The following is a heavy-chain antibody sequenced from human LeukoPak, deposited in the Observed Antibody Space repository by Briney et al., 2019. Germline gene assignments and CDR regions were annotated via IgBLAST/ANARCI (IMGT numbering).Heavy chain of an antibody. Sequence: SETLSLTCTVSGGSISGYYWNWIQQPAGKGLEWIGRIYTSGSTRYNPSLESRVTMSVDTSKNQFSLDLTSLTAADTAVYYCARGGVPGAGNWFDPRGQGTLVIVSS. CDR3: ARGGVPGAGNWFDP. V-gene: IGHV4-4*07. CDR2: IYTSGST. CDR1: GGSISGYY. D-gene: IGHD4/OR15-4a*01. J-gene: IGHJ5*02.